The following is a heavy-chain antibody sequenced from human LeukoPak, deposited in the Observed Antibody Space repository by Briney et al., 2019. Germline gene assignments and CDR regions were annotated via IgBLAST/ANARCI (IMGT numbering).Heavy chain of an antibody. CDR1: GGSMGSYY. V-gene: IGHV4-4*07. CDR3: ARRGGYCSGGSCELDY. Sequence: SETLSLTCTVSGGSMGSYYWSWIRQSAGKGLEWIGSIYHGGSTYYNPSLKSRVTISVDTSKNQFSLKLSSVTAADTAVYYCARRGGYCSGGSCELDYWGQGTLVTVSS. CDR2: IYHGGST. J-gene: IGHJ4*02. D-gene: IGHD2-15*01.